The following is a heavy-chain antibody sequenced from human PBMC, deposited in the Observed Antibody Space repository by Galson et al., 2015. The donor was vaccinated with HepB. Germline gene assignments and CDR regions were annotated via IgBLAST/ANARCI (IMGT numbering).Heavy chain of an antibody. J-gene: IGHJ6*02. V-gene: IGHV3-21*01. D-gene: IGHD3-9*01. CDR3: ARDMGYYDVLTGSLSYSHYYTMDV. CDR1: GFTFSSYS. Sequence: SLRLSCAASGFTFSSYSMNWVRQAPGKGLEWVSSISSSSSYIYYADSVKGRFTISRDNAKNSLYLQMNSLRAEDTAVYYCARDMGYYDVLTGSLSYSHYYTMDVWGQGTTVTVSS. CDR2: ISSSSSYI.